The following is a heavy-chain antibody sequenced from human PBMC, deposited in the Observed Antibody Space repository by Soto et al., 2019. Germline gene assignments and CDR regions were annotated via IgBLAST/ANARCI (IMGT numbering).Heavy chain of an antibody. CDR1: GYTFTSYG. Sequence: QVQLVQSGAEVKKPGASVKVSCKASGYTFTSYGISWVRQAPGQGREWMGWNSAYNCNTNYAQKLKGRVTMTTDTPTSTAYMALRSLRSEDTAGYYCATNSEYSSSAPPHWSDPWGQGTLVTLSS. J-gene: IGHJ5*02. CDR2: NSAYNCNT. D-gene: IGHD6-6*01. V-gene: IGHV1-18*04. CDR3: ATNSEYSSSAPPHWSDP.